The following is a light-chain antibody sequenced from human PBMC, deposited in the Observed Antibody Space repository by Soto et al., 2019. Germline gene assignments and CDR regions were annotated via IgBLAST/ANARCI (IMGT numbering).Light chain of an antibody. V-gene: IGKV1-33*01. CDR1: QDISNF. Sequence: DIQMTQSPSSLSASVGDRVTITCQASQDISNFLNWYQQKPGKAPKLLIYDASSLETGVPSRFSGGGSGTDFTFTISRLQPEDIATYYCQQYDSLPLTFGGGTKVEIK. CDR2: DAS. J-gene: IGKJ4*01. CDR3: QQYDSLPLT.